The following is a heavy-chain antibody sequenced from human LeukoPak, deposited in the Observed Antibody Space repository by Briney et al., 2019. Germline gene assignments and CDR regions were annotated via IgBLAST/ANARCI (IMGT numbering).Heavy chain of an antibody. J-gene: IGHJ5*02. CDR1: GGTFSSYA. CDR3: ARAGPTHHQEHWFDP. V-gene: IGHV1-69*05. D-gene: IGHD1-7*01. Sequence: GASVKVSCKASGGTFSSYAIIWVRQAPGQGLEWMGGIIPIFGTANYAQKFQGRVTITTDESTSTAYMELSSLRSEDTAVYYCARAGPTHHQEHWFDPWGQGTLVTVSS. CDR2: IIPIFGTA.